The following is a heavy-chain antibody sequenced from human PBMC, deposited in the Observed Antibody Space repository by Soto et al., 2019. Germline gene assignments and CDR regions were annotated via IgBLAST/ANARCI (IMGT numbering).Heavy chain of an antibody. Sequence: QVQLVESGGGVVQPERSLRLSCAASEFTFSRYAMHWVRQAPGTGLEWVAVISYDGSNKYYADSVKGRFTISRDNSKNTLYQQMNSRRTEDTAVYYCASPTIPAAAYDAFDIWGQGTMVTVSS. CDR2: ISYDGSNK. CDR3: ASPTIPAAAYDAFDI. J-gene: IGHJ3*02. V-gene: IGHV3-30-3*01. D-gene: IGHD6-13*01. CDR1: EFTFSRYA.